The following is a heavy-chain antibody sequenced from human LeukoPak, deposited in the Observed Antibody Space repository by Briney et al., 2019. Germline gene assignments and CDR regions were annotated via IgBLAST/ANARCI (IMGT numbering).Heavy chain of an antibody. D-gene: IGHD3-10*01. J-gene: IGHJ6*02. CDR3: ARDYGSEGYYYYGMDV. CDR2: ISYDGSNK. V-gene: IGHV3-30-3*01. Sequence: QPGGSLRLSCAASGFTFSSYAMHWVRQAPGKGLEWVAVISYDGSNKYYADSVKGRFTISRDNSKNTLYLQMNSLRAEDTAVYYCARDYGSEGYYYYGMDVWGQGTTVTVSS. CDR1: GFTFSSYA.